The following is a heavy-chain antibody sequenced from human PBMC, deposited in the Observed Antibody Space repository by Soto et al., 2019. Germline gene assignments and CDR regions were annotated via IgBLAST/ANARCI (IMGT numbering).Heavy chain of an antibody. CDR1: GGTFSSYA. CDR2: IIPIFGTA. V-gene: IGHV1-69*13. J-gene: IGHJ4*02. D-gene: IGHD6-19*01. Sequence: SVKVSCKASGGTFSSYAISWVRQAPGQGLEWMGGIIPIFGTANYAQKFQGRVTITADESTSTAYMELSSLRSEDTAVYYCARSLSPPNSSGWYGNWGQGTLVTVSS. CDR3: ARSLSPPNSSGWYGN.